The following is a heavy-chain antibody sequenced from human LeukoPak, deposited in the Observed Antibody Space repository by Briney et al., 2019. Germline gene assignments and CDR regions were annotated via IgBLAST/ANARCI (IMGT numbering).Heavy chain of an antibody. Sequence: GGSLRLSCAASGLTFSSYAMSWVRQAPGKGLEWVSAISGSGGSTYYADSVKGRFTISRDNSKNTLYLQMNSLRAEDTAVYYCAKVSQIYCSSTSCYNDYWGQGTLVTVSS. CDR2: ISGSGGST. CDR1: GLTFSSYA. D-gene: IGHD2-2*02. J-gene: IGHJ4*02. CDR3: AKVSQIYCSSTSCYNDY. V-gene: IGHV3-23*01.